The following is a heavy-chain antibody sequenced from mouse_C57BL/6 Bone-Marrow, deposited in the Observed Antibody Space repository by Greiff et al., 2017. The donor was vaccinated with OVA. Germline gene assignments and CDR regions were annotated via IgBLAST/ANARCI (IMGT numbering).Heavy chain of an antibody. V-gene: IGHV1-81*01. D-gene: IGHD1-1*01. CDR3: GIYYYGSSYVGY. Sequence: VQLQQSGAELARPGASVKLSCKASGYTFTSYGISWVKQRTGQGLEWIGEIYPRSGNTYYNEKFKGKATLTAAKSSSTAYMELRSLNSEDSAVYFCGIYYYGSSYVGYWGQGTTLTVSS. CDR1: GYTFTSYG. J-gene: IGHJ2*01. CDR2: IYPRSGNT.